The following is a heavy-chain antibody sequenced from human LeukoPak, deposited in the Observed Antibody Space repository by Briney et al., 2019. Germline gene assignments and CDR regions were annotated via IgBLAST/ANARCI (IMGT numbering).Heavy chain of an antibody. CDR1: GGSISSYY. CDR2: VYTSGTT. Sequence: SETLSLTCTVSGGSISSYYWSWIRQPAGKGLEWIGRVYTSGTTYYNPSFKTRVSILLDESKNQVSLKLTSVTAADTAVYYCARYQQRDGDWYFDLWGRGTLVTVSS. D-gene: IGHD1/OR15-1a*01. J-gene: IGHJ2*01. V-gene: IGHV4-4*07. CDR3: ARYQQRDGDWYFDL.